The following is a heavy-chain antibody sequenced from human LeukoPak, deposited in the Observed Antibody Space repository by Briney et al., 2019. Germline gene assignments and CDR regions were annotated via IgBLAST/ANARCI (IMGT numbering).Heavy chain of an antibody. D-gene: IGHD3-16*02. CDR2: IYYSGST. V-gene: IGHV4-59*12. CDR3: ARDYYDYVWGSCRKDSTEEYYFDY. Sequence: SETLSLTCTVSGDSINSYYWSWIRQPPGKGLEWIGCIYYSGSTNYNPSLRSRVTISVDTSKNQFSLKLSSVTAADTAVYYCARDYYDYVWGSCRKDSTEEYYFDYWGQGTLVTVSS. CDR1: GDSINSYY. J-gene: IGHJ4*02.